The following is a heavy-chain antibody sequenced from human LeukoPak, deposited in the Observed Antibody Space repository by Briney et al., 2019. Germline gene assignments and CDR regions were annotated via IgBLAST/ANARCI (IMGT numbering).Heavy chain of an antibody. D-gene: IGHD7-27*01. CDR3: AKDGGLWVSAHWGDS. CDR2: ITTSDGNT. J-gene: IGHJ4*02. Sequence: GGSLRLSCAASGFTFSSYTRSWVRQAPGKGLEWVSTITTSDGNTYYADSVKGRFTVSRDNSKNTLFLQMNSLRADDTVVYYCAKDGGLWVSAHWGDSWGRGTLVTVSS. V-gene: IGHV3-23*01. CDR1: GFTFSSYT.